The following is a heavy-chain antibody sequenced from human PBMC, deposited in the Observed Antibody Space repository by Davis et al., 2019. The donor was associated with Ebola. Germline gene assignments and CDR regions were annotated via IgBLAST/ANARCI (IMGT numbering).Heavy chain of an antibody. CDR1: GGSFSGYY. CDR2: INHSGST. CDR3: ARGKLWFDY. J-gene: IGHJ4*02. Sequence: GSLRLSCAVYGGSFSGYYWSWIRQPPGKGLEWIGEINHSGSTNYNPSLKSRVTISVDKSKNQFSLKLSSVTAADTAVYYCARGKLWFDYWGQGTLVTVSS. V-gene: IGHV4-34*01. D-gene: IGHD3-16*01.